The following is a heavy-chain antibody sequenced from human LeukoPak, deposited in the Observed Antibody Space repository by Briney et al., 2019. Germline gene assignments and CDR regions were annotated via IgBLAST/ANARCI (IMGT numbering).Heavy chain of an antibody. CDR1: GFSFSSYW. Sequence: GGSLRLSCAGSGFSFSSYWMTWVRQLPGKGPEWVANIRQDESERYFADSVKGRFTISRDNAKTSLYLQMNSLRAEDTAVYYCARDLSGVMGYTYGRGIDYWGQGTLVTVSS. J-gene: IGHJ4*02. CDR3: ARDLSGVMGYTYGRGIDY. CDR2: IRQDESER. V-gene: IGHV3-7*01. D-gene: IGHD5-18*01.